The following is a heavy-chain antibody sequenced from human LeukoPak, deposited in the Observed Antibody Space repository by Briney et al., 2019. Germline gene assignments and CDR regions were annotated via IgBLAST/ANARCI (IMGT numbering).Heavy chain of an antibody. D-gene: IGHD1-26*01. J-gene: IGHJ4*02. V-gene: IGHV4-4*02. CDR3: ARGGGYMFDY. Sequence: PGGSLRLSCAASGFTFSSYWMSWVRQAPGKGLEWIGEIYHSGSTNYNPSLKSRVTLSLDKSKNQVSLKLSSVTAADTAVYYCARGGGYMFDYWGQGTLVTVSS. CDR1: GFTFSSYW. CDR2: IYHSGST.